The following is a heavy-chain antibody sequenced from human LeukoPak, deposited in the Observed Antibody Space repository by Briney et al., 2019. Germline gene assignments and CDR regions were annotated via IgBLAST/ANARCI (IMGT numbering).Heavy chain of an antibody. CDR3: AREKFDS. CDR1: GFTFSSYG. CDR2: VSYEGTIK. J-gene: IGHJ5*01. V-gene: IGHV3-33*05. Sequence: GGSLRLSCAASGFTFSSYGMHWVRQAPGKGLEWVAVVSYEGTIKYYSDSAKGRFTISRDNSNSLVSLQMNNLTTEDTAVYYCAREKFDSWGQGTLVIVSP.